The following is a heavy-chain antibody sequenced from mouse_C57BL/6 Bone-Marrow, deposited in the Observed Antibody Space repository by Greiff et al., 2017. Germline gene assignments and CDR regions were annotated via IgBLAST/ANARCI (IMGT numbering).Heavy chain of an antibody. D-gene: IGHD1-1*01. J-gene: IGHJ2*01. V-gene: IGHV1-42*01. CDR1: GYSFTSYY. CDR3: ARSENDYCSSVEC. Sequence: VQLQQSGPELVKPGASVKMSCKASGYSFTSYYMTWVKQRPGQGLEWIGEINPGTGGTNYNEKFKGKATLTVDTSSSTAYMQLKSLTSEDSAVYYCARSENDYCSSVECWGTAITLT. CDR2: INPGTGGT.